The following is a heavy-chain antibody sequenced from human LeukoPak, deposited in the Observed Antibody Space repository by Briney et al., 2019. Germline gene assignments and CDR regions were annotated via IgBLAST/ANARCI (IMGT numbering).Heavy chain of an antibody. CDR3: ARDRGGSYANWFDP. J-gene: IGHJ5*02. CDR2: INHSGST. V-gene: IGHV4-34*01. Sequence: TSETLSLTCAVYGGSFSGYYWSWIRQPPGKGLEWIGEINHSGSTNYNPSLKSRVTISVDTSKNQFSLKLSSVTAADTAVYYCARDRGGSYANWFDPWGQGTLVTVSS. CDR1: GGSFSGYY. D-gene: IGHD1-26*01.